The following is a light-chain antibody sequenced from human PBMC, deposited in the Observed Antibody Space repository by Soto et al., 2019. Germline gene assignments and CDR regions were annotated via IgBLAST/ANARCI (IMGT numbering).Light chain of an antibody. CDR1: QTVTSGY. Sequence: EIVLTQSPGTLSLSPGERAILSCRASQTVTSGYIAWYQQRPGQAPRLLIFGASNRATDIPDRFSGSGSGTDFTLTISGLEPEDFAVFYCQQYARSPYTFGQGTNLEI. J-gene: IGKJ2*01. CDR3: QQYARSPYT. CDR2: GAS. V-gene: IGKV3-20*01.